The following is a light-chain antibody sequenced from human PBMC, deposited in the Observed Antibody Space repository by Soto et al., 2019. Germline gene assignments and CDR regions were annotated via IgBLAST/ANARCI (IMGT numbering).Light chain of an antibody. Sequence: DIQMTQSPSSLSASVGDRVTIACRASQSIGSYLNWYQQKPGKAPKLLMFATSYLQSGVPSRFSGSGSGTDFTLTISSLRPDDIATYFCQHSYSSPPWTFGPGTKVEVK. CDR1: QSIGSY. CDR2: ATS. J-gene: IGKJ1*01. CDR3: QHSYSSPPWT. V-gene: IGKV1-39*01.